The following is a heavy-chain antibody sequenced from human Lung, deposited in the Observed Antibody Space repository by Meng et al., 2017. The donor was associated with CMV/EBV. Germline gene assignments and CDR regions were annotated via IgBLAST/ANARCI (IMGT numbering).Heavy chain of an antibody. CDR2: IYPGDSDT. CDR3: ARTVKYYYDSSGPDP. D-gene: IGHD3-22*01. Sequence: GGSLRLXCKGSGYSFTSYWIGWVRQMPGKGLEWMGIIYPGDSDTRYSPSFQGQVTISADKSISTAYLQWSSLKASDTAMYYCARTVKYYYDSSGPDPWGQGPLVPFSS. V-gene: IGHV5-51*01. CDR1: GYSFTSYW. J-gene: IGHJ5*02.